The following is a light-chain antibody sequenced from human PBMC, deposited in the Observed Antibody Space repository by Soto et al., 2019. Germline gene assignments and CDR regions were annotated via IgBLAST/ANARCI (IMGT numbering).Light chain of an antibody. Sequence: EIVLTQSPGTLSLSPGESATLSCRASRSVSRSYLAWYQQKPGLAPRPLIYVASRRATGIPGRFSGSGSGTDFTLTISRLEPEDFAVYYCPQYGSAPPITFGQGTRLESK. J-gene: IGKJ5*01. CDR1: RSVSRSY. V-gene: IGKV3-20*01. CDR2: VAS. CDR3: PQYGSAPPIT.